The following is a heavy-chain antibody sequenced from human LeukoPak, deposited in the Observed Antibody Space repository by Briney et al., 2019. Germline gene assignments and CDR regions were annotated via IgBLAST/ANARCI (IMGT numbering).Heavy chain of an antibody. D-gene: IGHD6-19*01. J-gene: IGHJ4*02. CDR2: ISSSSSYI. CDR3: ARGIAVAGTLADY. V-gene: IGHV3-21*01. CDR1: GFTFSSYW. Sequence: GGSLRLSCAASGFTFSSYWMSWVRQAPGKGLEWVSSISSSSSYIYYADSVKGRFTISRDNAKNSLYLQMNSLRAEDTAVYYCARGIAVAGTLADYWGQGTLVTVSS.